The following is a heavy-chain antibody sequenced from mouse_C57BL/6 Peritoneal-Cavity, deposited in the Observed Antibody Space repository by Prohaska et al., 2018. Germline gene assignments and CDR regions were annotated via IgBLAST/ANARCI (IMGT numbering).Heavy chain of an antibody. J-gene: IGHJ2*01. CDR1: GYTFTDYY. CDR2: INPYNGGT. Sequence: PGASVKVSCKASGYTFTDYYMNWVKQSHGKSLEWIGVINPYNGGTSYNQKFKGKATLTVDKSSSTAYMELNSLTSEDSAVYYCARGIATVVAYYFDYWGQGTTLTVSS. CDR3: ARGIATVVAYYFDY. D-gene: IGHD1-1*01. V-gene: IGHV1-19*01.